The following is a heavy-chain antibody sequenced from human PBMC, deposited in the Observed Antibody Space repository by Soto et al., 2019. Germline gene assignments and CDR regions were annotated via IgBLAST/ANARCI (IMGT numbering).Heavy chain of an antibody. CDR3: AKDTSYDSSGYYGNGMDV. J-gene: IGHJ6*02. V-gene: IGHV3-30*18. CDR2: ISYDGSNK. CDR1: GFTFSSYG. Sequence: GGSLRLSCAASGFTFSSYGMHWVRQAPGKGLEWVAVISYDGSNKYYADSVKGRFTISRDNSKNTLYLQMNSLRAEDTAVYYCAKDTSYDSSGYYGNGMDVWGQGTTVTVSS. D-gene: IGHD3-22*01.